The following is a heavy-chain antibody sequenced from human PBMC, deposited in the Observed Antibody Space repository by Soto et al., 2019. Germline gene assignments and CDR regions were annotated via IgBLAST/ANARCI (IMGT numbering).Heavy chain of an antibody. V-gene: IGHV3-15*01. J-gene: IGHJ4*02. Sequence: GESLKISCAASGFTFSNAWMSWVRQAPGKGLEWVGRIKSKTDGGTTDYAAPGKGRFTISRDDSKNTLYLQMNSLKTEDTAVYYCTTAENYGSGSHNYWGQGTLVTVSS. CDR1: GFTFSNAW. CDR3: TTAENYGSGSHNY. CDR2: IKSKTDGGTT. D-gene: IGHD3-10*01.